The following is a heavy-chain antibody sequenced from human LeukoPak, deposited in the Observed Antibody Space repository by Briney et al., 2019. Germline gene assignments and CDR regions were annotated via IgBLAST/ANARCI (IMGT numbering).Heavy chain of an antibody. CDR1: GGSFSAYY. V-gene: IGHV4-34*01. D-gene: IGHD3-9*01. CDR3: ARSPLTGIYGDWFDP. J-gene: IGHJ5*02. Sequence: SETLSLTCGVSGGSFSAYYWSWIRQPPGKGLELIGEINHSGRTNYNPSLKSRVTISVDTSKNQFSLNLSSVTAADTAVYYCARSPLTGIYGDWFDPWGQGTLVIVPS. CDR2: INHSGRT.